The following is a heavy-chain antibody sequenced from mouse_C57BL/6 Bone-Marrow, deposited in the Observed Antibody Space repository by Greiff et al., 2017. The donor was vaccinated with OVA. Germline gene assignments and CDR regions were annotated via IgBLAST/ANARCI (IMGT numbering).Heavy chain of an antibody. V-gene: IGHV1-63*01. CDR1: GYTFTNYW. CDR2: IYPGGGYT. CDR3: ARSGYYLYYVDY. J-gene: IGHJ2*01. Sequence: VQLQQSGAELVRPGTSVKMSCKASGYTFTNYWIGWAQQRPGHGLAWIGDIYPGGGYTNYNEKFKGKAILTEDKSASTAYMQFSSLTSENSTIYYCARSGYYLYYVDYWGQGTTLTVSS. D-gene: IGHD2-3*01.